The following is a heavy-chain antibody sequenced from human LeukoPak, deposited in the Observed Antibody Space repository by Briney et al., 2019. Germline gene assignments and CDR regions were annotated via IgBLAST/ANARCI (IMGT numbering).Heavy chain of an antibody. CDR3: ARTGRLQYGDYVAFDY. V-gene: IGHV3-7*03. D-gene: IGHD4-17*01. CDR1: GFTFSTYW. J-gene: IGHJ4*02. CDR2: IKQDGSEK. Sequence: GGSLRLSCAASGFTFSTYWMSWVRQAPGKGLEWGANIKQDGSEKYYVDSVKGRFTISRDNAKNSLYLQMNSLRAEDTAVYYCARTGRLQYGDYVAFDYWGQGTLVTVSS.